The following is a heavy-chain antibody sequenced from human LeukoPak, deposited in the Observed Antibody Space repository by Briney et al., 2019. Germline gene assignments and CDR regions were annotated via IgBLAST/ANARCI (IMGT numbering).Heavy chain of an antibody. J-gene: IGHJ3*02. CDR2: IYSGGST. CDR3: AREGARTKNDAFDI. V-gene: IGHV3-53*01. CDR1: GFTVSSNY. D-gene: IGHD3-16*01. Sequence: GGSLRLSCAASGFTVSSNYMSWVRQAPGKGLEWVSVIYSGGSTYYADSVKGRFTISRDNAKNTLYLQMNSLRAEDTAVYYCAREGARTKNDAFDIWGQGTMVTVSS.